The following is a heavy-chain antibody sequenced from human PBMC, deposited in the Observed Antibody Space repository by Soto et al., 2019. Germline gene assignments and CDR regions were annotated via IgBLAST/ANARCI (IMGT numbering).Heavy chain of an antibody. CDR2: ISGSGGST. CDR3: AKLTTVTTGSNWFDP. Sequence: GGSLRLSCAASGFTFSSYAMSWVRQAPGKGLEWVSAISGSGGSTYYADSVKGRFTISRDNSKNTLYLQMNSLRAEDTAVYYCAKLTTVTTGSNWFDPWGQGTLVTVSS. V-gene: IGHV3-23*01. D-gene: IGHD4-4*01. CDR1: GFTFSSYA. J-gene: IGHJ5*02.